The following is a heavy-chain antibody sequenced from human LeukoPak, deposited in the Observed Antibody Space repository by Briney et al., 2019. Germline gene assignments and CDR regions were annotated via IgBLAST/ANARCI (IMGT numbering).Heavy chain of an antibody. Sequence: PSETLSLTCAVYGGSFSGYYWSWIRQPPGKGLEWIGYIYYSGSTNYNPSLKSRVTISVDTSKNQFSLKLSSVTAADTAVYYCARDRGAPYYYMDVWGKGTTVTVSS. CDR3: ARDRGAPYYYMDV. CDR2: IYYSGST. D-gene: IGHD3-10*01. J-gene: IGHJ6*03. V-gene: IGHV4-59*01. CDR1: GGSFSGYY.